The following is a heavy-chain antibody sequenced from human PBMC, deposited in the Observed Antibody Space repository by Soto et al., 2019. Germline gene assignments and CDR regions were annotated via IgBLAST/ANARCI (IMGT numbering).Heavy chain of an antibody. CDR2: IYYSGST. J-gene: IGHJ5*01. Sequence: NPSETLSLTCTVSGGSVNSGHYYWNWIRQSPGKGLEWIGYIYYSGSTNYNSSLKSRLSISIDTSSNKLSLKLTTVTAADTAVKYCGREASVLRPDSGKKIDPWGQGILVTVSS. D-gene: IGHD3-10*01. CDR3: GREASVLRPDSGKKIDP. CDR1: GGSVNSGHYY. V-gene: IGHV4-61*01.